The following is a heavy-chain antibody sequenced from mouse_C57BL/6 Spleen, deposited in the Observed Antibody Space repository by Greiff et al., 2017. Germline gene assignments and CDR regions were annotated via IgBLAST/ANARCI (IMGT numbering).Heavy chain of an antibody. V-gene: IGHV1-54*01. CDR3: ARRDFDV. Sequence: VQLQESGAELVRPGTSVKVSCKASGYAFTNYLIEWVKQRPGPGLERIGVINPGSGGTNYNEKFKGKATLTADKSSSTAYMQLSSLTSEDSAVYFCARRDFDVWGTGTTVTVSS. CDR1: GYAFTNYL. CDR2: INPGSGGT. J-gene: IGHJ1*03.